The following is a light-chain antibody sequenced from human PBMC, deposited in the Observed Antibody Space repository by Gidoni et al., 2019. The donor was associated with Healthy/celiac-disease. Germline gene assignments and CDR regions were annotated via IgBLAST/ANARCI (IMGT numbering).Light chain of an antibody. V-gene: IGKV3-11*01. CDR3: QQRSNWPPENT. Sequence: ESVLTQSPATRSLSPGERVTLSCRASQSVYSYLDWYQQKPGQAPRLLIYDASNRATGIPARFSGSGSGTDFTLTISSLEPEDFAVYYCQQRSNWPPENTFGQGTKLEIK. J-gene: IGKJ2*01. CDR1: QSVYSY. CDR2: DAS.